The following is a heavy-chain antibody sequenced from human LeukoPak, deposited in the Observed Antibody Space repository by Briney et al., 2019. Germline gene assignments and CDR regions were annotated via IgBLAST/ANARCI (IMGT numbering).Heavy chain of an antibody. CDR2: INHSGST. V-gene: IGHV4-38-2*02. CDR3: ARRHYDFWSGNYNWFDP. CDR1: GYSINSGYY. J-gene: IGHJ5*02. D-gene: IGHD3-3*01. Sequence: SETLSVTCTVSGYSINSGYYWGWIRQPPGKWLEWIGEINHSGSTNYNPSLKSRVTISVDTSKNQFSLKLSSVTAADTTVYYCARRHYDFWSGNYNWFDPWGQGTLVTVSS.